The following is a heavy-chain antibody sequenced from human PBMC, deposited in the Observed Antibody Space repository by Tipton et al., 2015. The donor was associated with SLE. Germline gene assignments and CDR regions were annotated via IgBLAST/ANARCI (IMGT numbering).Heavy chain of an antibody. CDR1: GFSISSGYY. D-gene: IGHD2-15*01. J-gene: IGHJ4*02. CDR3: ARSVLAYRSGGFDY. CDR2: ISYTGST. V-gene: IGHV4-38-2*02. Sequence: TLSLTCTVSGFSISSGYYWGWIRQSPGKGLEWIGSISYTGSTFYSPSLKSRVTISLDTPKNHFPLRLISVTAADTAVYYCARSVLAYRSGGFDYWGQGTLVTVSS.